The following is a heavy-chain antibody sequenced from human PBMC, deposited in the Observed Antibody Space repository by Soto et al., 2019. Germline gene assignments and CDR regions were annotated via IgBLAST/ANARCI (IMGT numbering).Heavy chain of an antibody. Sequence: SVKVSCKASGFTFTSSAVQWVRQARGQRLEWIGWIVVGSGNTNYAQKFQERVTITRDMSTSTTYMELSSLRSEDTAVYYCAQHQNCRTTSRYPYNFDSGGKETLLPV. D-gene: IGHD2-2*01. J-gene: IGHJ4*02. CDR2: IVVGSGNT. CDR3: AQHQNCRTTSRYPYNFDS. CDR1: GFTFTSSA. V-gene: IGHV1-58*01.